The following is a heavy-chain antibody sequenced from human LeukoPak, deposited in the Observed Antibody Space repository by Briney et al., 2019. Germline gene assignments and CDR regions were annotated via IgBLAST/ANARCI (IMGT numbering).Heavy chain of an antibody. J-gene: IGHJ4*02. Sequence: GGSLRLSCVASGFTFGKYWMSGGRQAPGKGLEWVANIKLDGSEKNYVDSVKGRFTISRDNTKNSLYLQMNSLRVEDTAVFYCARDQYDTWSRRGNFDSWGQGTLVTVSS. CDR3: ARDQYDTWSRRGNFDS. CDR1: GFTFGKYW. CDR2: IKLDGSEK. D-gene: IGHD3-3*01. V-gene: IGHV3-7*03.